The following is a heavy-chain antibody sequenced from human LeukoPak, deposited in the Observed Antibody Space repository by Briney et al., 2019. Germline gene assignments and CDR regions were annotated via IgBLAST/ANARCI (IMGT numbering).Heavy chain of an antibody. J-gene: IGHJ4*02. CDR1: GFTLENYW. CDR2: IKQDGSVE. D-gene: IGHD3-10*01. CDR3: ARWAGVIDF. Sequence: PGGSLRLSCTASGFTLENYWMNWVRQAPGKGPEWVANIKQDGSVEHYLDSVKGRFTISRDNAKNSLILQVNSLRDEDTAVYYCARWAGVIDFWGQGTPVTVSS. V-gene: IGHV3-7*01.